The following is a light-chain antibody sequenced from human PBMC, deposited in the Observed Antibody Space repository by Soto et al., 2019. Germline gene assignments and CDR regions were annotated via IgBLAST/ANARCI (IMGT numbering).Light chain of an antibody. CDR2: GAS. CDR3: QQSYSTPWT. CDR1: KSISTY. Sequence: DIQMTQSPSSLSASVGDRVTITCRASKSISTYLNWYKHKPGKAPKFLIYGASSLQSGVPSRFRGSGSGTDFTLTISSLQPEDFATYYCQQSYSTPWTFGQGTKVELK. J-gene: IGKJ1*01. V-gene: IGKV1-39*01.